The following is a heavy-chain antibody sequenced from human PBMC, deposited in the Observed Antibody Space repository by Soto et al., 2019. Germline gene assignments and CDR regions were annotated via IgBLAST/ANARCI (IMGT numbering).Heavy chain of an antibody. CDR3: ARRASNYDRSGYPYYYYYYGMDV. CDR2: IYPGDSDT. D-gene: IGHD3-22*01. Sequence: GESLKSSXKGSGYSFTSYWIGWVHQMPGKGLEGMGIIYPGDSDTRYSPSFQGQVTISADKSISTAYLQWSSLKASDTAMYYCARRASNYDRSGYPYYYYYYGMDVWGQGTTVTVSS. CDR1: GYSFTSYW. J-gene: IGHJ6*02. V-gene: IGHV5-51*07.